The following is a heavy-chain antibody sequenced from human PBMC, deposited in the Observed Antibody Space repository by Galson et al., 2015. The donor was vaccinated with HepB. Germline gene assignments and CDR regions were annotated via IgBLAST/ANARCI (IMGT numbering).Heavy chain of an antibody. CDR3: ARGLGGEGDYEDYYYGMDV. Sequence: ETLSLTCAVYGGSFSGYYWSWIRQPPGKGLEWIGEINHSGSTNYNPSLKSRVTISVDTSKNQFSLKLSSVTAADTAVYYCARGLGGEGDYEDYYYGMDVWGQGTTVTVSS. D-gene: IGHD4-17*01. CDR1: GGSFSGYY. V-gene: IGHV4-34*01. J-gene: IGHJ6*02. CDR2: INHSGST.